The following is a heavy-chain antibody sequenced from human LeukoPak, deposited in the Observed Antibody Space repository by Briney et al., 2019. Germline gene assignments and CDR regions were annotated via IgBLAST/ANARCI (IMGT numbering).Heavy chain of an antibody. J-gene: IGHJ4*02. D-gene: IGHD6-6*01. Sequence: PSETLSLTCTVSGGSISSGTFYWGWIRQSPGKGLEWIGSIYYNGITYYNPSLKSRVTMSVDTSRTQFSLKLSSVTAADTAVYSCERLENFAARRVDWGQGTPVTVSS. CDR2: IYYNGIT. V-gene: IGHV4-39*01. CDR3: ERLENFAARRVD. CDR1: GGSISSGTFY.